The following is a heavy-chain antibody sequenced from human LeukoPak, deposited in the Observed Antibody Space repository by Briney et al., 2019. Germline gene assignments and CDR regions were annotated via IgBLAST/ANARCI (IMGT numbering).Heavy chain of an antibody. CDR1: GGSFSGYY. CDR3: ARGIGSPLYYFDY. J-gene: IGHJ4*02. Sequence: SETLSLTCAVYGGSFSGYYWSWIRQPPGKGLEWIGSIYHSGSTYYNPSLKSRVTISVDTSKNQFSLKLSSVTAADTAVYYCARGIGSPLYYFDYWGQGTLVTVSS. V-gene: IGHV4-34*01. CDR2: IYHSGST. D-gene: IGHD6-25*01.